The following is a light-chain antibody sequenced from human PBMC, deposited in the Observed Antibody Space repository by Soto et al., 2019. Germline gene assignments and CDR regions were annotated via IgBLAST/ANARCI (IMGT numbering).Light chain of an antibody. CDR3: QQYNKWPRT. CDR2: GSS. J-gene: IGKJ1*01. CDR1: ETISTN. V-gene: IGKV3-15*01. Sequence: EIVLTQSPATLSVSPGERATLSCRATETISTNLAWFQRKPGQPPRLLIYGSSTRATGVPDRFSGSGSGTEFTLTISSLQSEDFAVYYCQQYNKWPRTFGQGTKVDIK.